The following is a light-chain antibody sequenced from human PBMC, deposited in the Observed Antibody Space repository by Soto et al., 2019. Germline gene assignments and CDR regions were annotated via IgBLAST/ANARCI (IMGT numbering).Light chain of an antibody. J-gene: IGKJ2*01. CDR3: QQYGSSLMYT. V-gene: IGKV3-20*01. Sequence: EIVLTQSPGTLSLSPGERATLSCRASQSVSSSYLAWYQQKPGQAPRLLIYGASSRATSIPDRFSGSGSGTDFTLSISRLEPEDFAVDSCQQYGSSLMYTFGQGTKLEIK. CDR2: GAS. CDR1: QSVSSSY.